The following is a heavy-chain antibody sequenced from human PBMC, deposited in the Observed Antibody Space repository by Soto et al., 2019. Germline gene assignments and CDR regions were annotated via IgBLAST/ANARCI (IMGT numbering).Heavy chain of an antibody. CDR1: GGTFSSYA. V-gene: IGHV1-69*06. CDR3: ARVGLGYCSGGSCYSGYNRFDP. J-gene: IGHJ5*02. Sequence: QVQLVQSGAEVKKPGSSVKVSCKASGGTFSSYAISWVRQAPGQGLEWMGGIIPIFGTANYAQKFQGRVTITADKSTSTAYMELSSLRSEDTAVYYCARVGLGYCSGGSCYSGYNRFDPWGQGTLVTVSS. CDR2: IIPIFGTA. D-gene: IGHD2-15*01.